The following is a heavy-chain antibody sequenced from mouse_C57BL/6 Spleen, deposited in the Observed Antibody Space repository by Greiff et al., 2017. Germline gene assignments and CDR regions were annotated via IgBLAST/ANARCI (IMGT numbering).Heavy chain of an antibody. CDR1: GFTFSNYW. CDR2: IRLKSDNYAT. V-gene: IGHV6-3*01. Sequence: EVKLMESGGGLVQPGGSMKLSCVASGFTFSNYWMHWVRQSPEQGLEWVAQIRLKSDNYATHYAVSVQGRFTISRDDSKSSVYLQMNNLRAEDTGIYYCTGSYYSNLYYFDYWGQGTTLTVSS. CDR3: TGSYYSNLYYFDY. J-gene: IGHJ2*01. D-gene: IGHD2-5*01.